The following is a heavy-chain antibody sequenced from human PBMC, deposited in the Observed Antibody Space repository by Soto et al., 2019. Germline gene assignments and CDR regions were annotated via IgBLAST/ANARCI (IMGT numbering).Heavy chain of an antibody. CDR3: AREPMVRAAHGFDI. D-gene: IGHD3-10*01. J-gene: IGHJ3*02. Sequence: ASVKVSCKASGYTFTSHYMSWVRQAPGQGLEWMGWINTNSVGTNYAQKFQGRVTMTMDTSISTAYMELSRLRSDDTAVYYCAREPMVRAAHGFDIWGQGTMVTVSS. CDR2: INTNSVGT. CDR1: GYTFTSHY. V-gene: IGHV1-2*02.